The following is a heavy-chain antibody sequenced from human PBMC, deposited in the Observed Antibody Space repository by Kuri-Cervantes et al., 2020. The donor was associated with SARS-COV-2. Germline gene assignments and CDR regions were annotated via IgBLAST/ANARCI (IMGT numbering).Heavy chain of an antibody. V-gene: IGHV1-69*02. CDR2: IIPIFGIA. Sequence: SVKVSCRASGYTFTGYYMHWVRQAPGQGLEWMGRIIPIFGIANYAQKFQGRVTITADKSTSTAYMELSSLRSEDTAVYYCARIDYWGQGTLVTVSS. J-gene: IGHJ4*02. CDR3: ARIDY. CDR1: GYTFTGYY.